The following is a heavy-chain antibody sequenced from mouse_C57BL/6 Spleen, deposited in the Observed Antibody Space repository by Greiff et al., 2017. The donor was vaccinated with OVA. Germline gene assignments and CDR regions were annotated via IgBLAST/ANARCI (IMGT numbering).Heavy chain of an antibody. CDR2: IWSGGST. CDR1: GFSLTSYG. CDR3: ARTGSYYDAMDY. Sequence: VQLQESGPGLVQPSQSLSITCTVSGFSLTSYGVHWVRQSPGKGLEWLGVIWSGGSTDYNAALISRLSISKDNSKSQVFFKMNSLQADDTAIYYCARTGSYYDAMDYWGQGTSVTVSS. J-gene: IGHJ4*01. V-gene: IGHV2-2*01.